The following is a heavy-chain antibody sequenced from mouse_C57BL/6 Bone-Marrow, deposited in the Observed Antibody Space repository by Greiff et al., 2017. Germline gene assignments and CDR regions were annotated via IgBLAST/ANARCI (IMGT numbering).Heavy chain of an antibody. CDR1: GFTFNTYA. CDR3: VRESITTVVARGGYYAMDY. V-gene: IGHV10-3*01. J-gene: IGHJ4*01. CDR2: IRSKSSNYAT. Sequence: EVKLVESGGGLVQPKGSLKLSCAASGFTFNTYAMHWVRQAPGKGLEWVARIRSKSSNYATYYADSVKDRFTISRDDSQSMLYLQMNNLKTEDTAMYYCVRESITTVVARGGYYAMDYWGQGTSVTVSS. D-gene: IGHD1-1*01.